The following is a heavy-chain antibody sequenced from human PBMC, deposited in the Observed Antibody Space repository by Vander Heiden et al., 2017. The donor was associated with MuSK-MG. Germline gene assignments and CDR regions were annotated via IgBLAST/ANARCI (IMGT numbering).Heavy chain of an antibody. Sequence: QVQLPQLGPGLLKPSGTLSLTGAALVGSSSVYYGSWIRQPQGKELEWIGEINHSGSTNYNPSLKSRVPISVDTSKNQFSLKLSSVTAADTAVYYCARGRGSSSWFYYYYYYMDVWGKGTTVTVSS. CDR1: VGSSSVYY. J-gene: IGHJ6*03. V-gene: IGHV4-34*01. CDR3: ARGRGSSSWFYYYYYYMDV. D-gene: IGHD6-13*01. CDR2: INHSGST.